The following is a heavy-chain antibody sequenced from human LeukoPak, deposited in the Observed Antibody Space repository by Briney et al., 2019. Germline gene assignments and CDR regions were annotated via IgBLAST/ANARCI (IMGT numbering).Heavy chain of an antibody. D-gene: IGHD3-16*01. CDR1: GFTFGDYA. V-gene: IGHV3-49*03. CDR2: IRSKAYGGTT. J-gene: IGHJ4*02. CDR3: ARQTLGGIPSYYFDY. Sequence: GGSLRLSCTASGFTFGDYAMSWFRQAPGKGLEWVGFIRSKAYGGTTEYAASVKGRFTISRDDSKSIAYLQMNSLKTEDTAVYYCARQTLGGIPSYYFDYWGQGTLVTVSS.